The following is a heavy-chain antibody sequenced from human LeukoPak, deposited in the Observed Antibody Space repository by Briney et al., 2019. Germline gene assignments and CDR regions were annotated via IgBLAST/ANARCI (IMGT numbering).Heavy chain of an antibody. D-gene: IGHD2-8*02. J-gene: IGHJ3*02. V-gene: IGHV5-51*01. Sequence: GESLQIPCKGSGYSFTNHWIGWVRQRPGKGLEWMGIMYPGDFDTRYSPSFQGQVTISADKAISTAYLQWSSLKDSDTAIYYCARTQSSTGGAFAIWGLGTRVIVSS. CDR1: GYSFTNHW. CDR3: ARTQSSTGGAFAI. CDR2: MYPGDFDT.